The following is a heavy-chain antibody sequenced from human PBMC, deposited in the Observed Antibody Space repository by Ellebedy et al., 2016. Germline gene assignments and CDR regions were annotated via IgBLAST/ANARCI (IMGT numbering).Heavy chain of an antibody. Sequence: GGSLRLXXVASGFSISPYAMHWVRQAPGKGLEWVAVISFDGTNKDYADSVKGRFTISRDNSKNTLFLQLSSLRVEDTAIYYCASPHGFYSSHWSGAFDYWGQGTLVSVSS. J-gene: IGHJ4*02. CDR2: ISFDGTNK. CDR3: ASPHGFYSSHWSGAFDY. CDR1: GFSISPYA. V-gene: IGHV3-30*03. D-gene: IGHD3/OR15-3a*01.